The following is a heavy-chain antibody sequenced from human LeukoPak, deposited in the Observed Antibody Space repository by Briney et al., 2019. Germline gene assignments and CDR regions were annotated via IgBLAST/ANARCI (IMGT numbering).Heavy chain of an antibody. V-gene: IGHV1-18*01. Sequence: ASVKVSCKASGYTFTSYGISWVRQAPGQGLEWMGWISAYNGNTNYAQKLQGRVTMTTDTSTSTAYMELRSLRSGDTAVYYCAREVGAPASDAFDIWGQGTMVTVSS. J-gene: IGHJ3*02. D-gene: IGHD1-26*01. CDR2: ISAYNGNT. CDR3: AREVGAPASDAFDI. CDR1: GYTFTSYG.